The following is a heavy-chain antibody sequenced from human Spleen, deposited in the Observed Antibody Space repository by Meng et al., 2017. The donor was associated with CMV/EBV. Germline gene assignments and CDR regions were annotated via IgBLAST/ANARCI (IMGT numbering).Heavy chain of an antibody. V-gene: IGHV3-21*01. CDR3: NYYGSGSYYPNFDY. D-gene: IGHD3-10*01. Sequence: GESLKISCAASGFTFSSYSMNWVRQAPGKGLEWVSSISSSSSYIYYADSVKGRFTISRDNAKNSLYLQMNSLRAEDTAVYYCNYYGSGSYYPNFDYWGQGTLVTVSS. CDR2: ISSSSSYI. CDR1: GFTFSSYS. J-gene: IGHJ4*02.